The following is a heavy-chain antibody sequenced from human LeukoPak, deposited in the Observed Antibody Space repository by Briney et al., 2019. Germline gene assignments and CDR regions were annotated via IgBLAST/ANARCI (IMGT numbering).Heavy chain of an antibody. Sequence: ASVKVSCKASGYTFTSYGISWVRQAPGQGLEWVGWISAYNGNTNYAQKLQGSVTMTTDTSTSTAYMELKSLRSDDTAVYYCARTSQSYELLSGSDLGYWGQGTLVTVSS. D-gene: IGHD3/OR15-3a*01. V-gene: IGHV1-18*01. CDR1: GYTFTSYG. J-gene: IGHJ4*02. CDR2: ISAYNGNT. CDR3: ARTSQSYELLSGSDLGY.